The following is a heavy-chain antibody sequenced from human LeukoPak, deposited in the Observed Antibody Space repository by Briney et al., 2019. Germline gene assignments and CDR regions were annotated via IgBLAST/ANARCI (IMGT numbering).Heavy chain of an antibody. CDR2: IYHSGST. J-gene: IGHJ5*02. CDR1: GYSISSGYY. Sequence: PSETLSLTCTVSGYSISSGYYWGWSRQPPGKGLEWIGIIYHSGSTYYNPSLKSRVTLSVDTSKNQFSLKLSSVTAADTAVYYCARDPLYCSGGSCYSTWFDPWGQGILVTVSS. CDR3: ARDPLYCSGGSCYSTWFDP. V-gene: IGHV4-38-2*02. D-gene: IGHD2-15*01.